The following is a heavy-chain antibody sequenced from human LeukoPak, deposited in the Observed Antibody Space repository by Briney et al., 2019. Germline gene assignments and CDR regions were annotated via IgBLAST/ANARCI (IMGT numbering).Heavy chain of an antibody. D-gene: IGHD3-10*01. CDR3: ARAMTMVRYFDF. Sequence: GEPLKISCEGSGYSFTSYWIGWVRPMPGEGLEWMGIIYPGDSATRYSPSFQGQVTISADKSISTAYLQWSSLKASDTAMYYCARAMTMVRYFDFWGQGILVTVSS. V-gene: IGHV5-51*01. CDR1: GYSFTSYW. J-gene: IGHJ4*02. CDR2: IYPGDSAT.